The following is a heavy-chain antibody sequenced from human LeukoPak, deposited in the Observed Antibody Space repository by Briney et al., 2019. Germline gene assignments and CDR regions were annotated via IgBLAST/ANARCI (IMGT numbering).Heavy chain of an antibody. CDR2: INWNGGST. J-gene: IGHJ6*03. V-gene: IGHV3-20*04. CDR1: GFTFDDYG. Sequence: QSGGSLRLSCAASGFTFDDYGMSWVRQAPGKGLEWVSGINWNGGSTGYADSVKGRFTISRDNAKNSLYLQMNSLRAEDTALYYCARGLMRGDYEYYYYYYMDVWGKGTTVTVSS. CDR3: ARGLMRGDYEYYYYYYMDV. D-gene: IGHD4-17*01.